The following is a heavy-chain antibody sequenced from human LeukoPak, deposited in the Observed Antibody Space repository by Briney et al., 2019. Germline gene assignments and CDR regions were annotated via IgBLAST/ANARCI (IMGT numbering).Heavy chain of an antibody. D-gene: IGHD7-27*01. CDR2: IKQDGSEK. V-gene: IGHV3-7*01. CDR3: ARLTWGNAFDI. Sequence: GGSLRLSCAASGFTFSSYWMSWVREAPGKGLEWVANIKQDGSEKYYVDSVKGRFTISRDNAKNSLYLQMNSLRAEDTAVYYCARLTWGNAFDIWGQGTMVTVSS. CDR1: GFTFSSYW. J-gene: IGHJ3*02.